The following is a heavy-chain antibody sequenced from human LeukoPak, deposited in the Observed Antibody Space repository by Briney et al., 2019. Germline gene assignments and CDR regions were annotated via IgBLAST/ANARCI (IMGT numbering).Heavy chain of an antibody. Sequence: GSLRLSCAASGFTFSSYGMHWVRQAPGKGLEWIGEINHSGSTNYNPSLKSRVTISVDTSKNQFSLKLSSVTAADTAVYYCARDARIVGATRGVDYWGQGTLVTVSS. V-gene: IGHV4-34*01. J-gene: IGHJ4*02. CDR1: GFTFSSYG. D-gene: IGHD1-26*01. CDR2: INHSGST. CDR3: ARDARIVGATRGVDY.